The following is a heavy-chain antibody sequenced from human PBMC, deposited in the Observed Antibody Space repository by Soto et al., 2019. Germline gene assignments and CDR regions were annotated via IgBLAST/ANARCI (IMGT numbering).Heavy chain of an antibody. CDR2: INPNSGGT. J-gene: IGHJ6*02. D-gene: IGHD3-10*01. CDR1: GYTFTGYY. V-gene: IGHV1-2*02. Sequence: QVQLVQSGAEVKKPGASVKVSCKASGYTFTGYYMHWVRQAPGQGLEWMGWINPNSGGTNYAQKFQGRVTMTRDTSISTAYMELSRLRSDDTAVYYCAGVLLWFGELLWQQNYGMDVWGQGTTVTVSS. CDR3: AGVLLWFGELLWQQNYGMDV.